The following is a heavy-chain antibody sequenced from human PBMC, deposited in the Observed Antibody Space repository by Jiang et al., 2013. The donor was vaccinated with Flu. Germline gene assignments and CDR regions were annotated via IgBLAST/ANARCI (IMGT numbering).Heavy chain of an antibody. Sequence: QLVESGAEVKKPGASVRVSCKAAEYTFTDFDFNWVRQAPGQGLEWMGFMSPSSGNTGYAQKFQGRVTLTRDTSISTAYMELSGLRFEDTAVYYCVNRAIWGQGTTVTVSS. D-gene: IGHD3-10*01. CDR3: VNRAI. CDR1: EYTFTDFD. J-gene: IGHJ6*02. V-gene: IGHV1-8*01. CDR2: MSPSSGNT.